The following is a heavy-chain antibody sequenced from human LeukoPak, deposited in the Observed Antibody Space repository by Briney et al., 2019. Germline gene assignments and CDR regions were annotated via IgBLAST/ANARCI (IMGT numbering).Heavy chain of an antibody. CDR1: GGSISSYY. V-gene: IGHV4-4*07. J-gene: IGHJ6*03. CDR2: IHSTGST. D-gene: IGHD5-12*01. CDR3: ARDGSDYADYYYYYYMDV. Sequence: PSETLSLTCTVSGGSISSYYWSWIRQPAGKGLEWIGRIHSTGSTNYNPSLKSRVTMSVDTSKNQFSLKLNSVTAADTAVYYCARDGSDYADYYYYYYMDVWGKGTTVTVSS.